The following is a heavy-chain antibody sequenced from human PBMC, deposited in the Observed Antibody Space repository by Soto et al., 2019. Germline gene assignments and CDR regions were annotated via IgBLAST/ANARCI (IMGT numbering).Heavy chain of an antibody. V-gene: IGHV1-24*01. Sequence: ASVKVSCKVSGYTLTELSMHWVRQAPGKGLEWMGGFDPEDGETIYAQKFQGRVTMTEDTSTDTAYMELSSLRSEDTAVYYCATGDCSSTSCYILPAAKKHYYYYGMDVWGQGTTVTVSS. CDR3: ATGDCSSTSCYILPAAKKHYYYYGMDV. J-gene: IGHJ6*02. CDR2: FDPEDGET. CDR1: GYTLTELS. D-gene: IGHD2-2*02.